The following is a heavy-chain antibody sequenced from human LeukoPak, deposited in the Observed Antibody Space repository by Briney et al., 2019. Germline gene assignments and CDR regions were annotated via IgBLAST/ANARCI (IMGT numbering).Heavy chain of an antibody. CDR2: ISSNGAGT. Sequence: GGSLRLSRSASGFSFSGNAMHWVRQAPGKGLEYVSAISSNGAGTYYVDSMKGRFTISRDNSKNTLYLQMSSLRLEDTALYYCVKGGSEGGDYWGQGTLVTVSS. V-gene: IGHV3-64D*09. D-gene: IGHD1-26*01. CDR1: GFSFSGNA. CDR3: VKGGSEGGDY. J-gene: IGHJ4*02.